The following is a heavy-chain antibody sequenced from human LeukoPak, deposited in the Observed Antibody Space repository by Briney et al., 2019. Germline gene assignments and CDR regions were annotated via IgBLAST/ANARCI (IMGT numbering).Heavy chain of an antibody. CDR3: AKDRLLLWFGELLLPNWFDP. V-gene: IGHV3-30*02. CDR2: IRYDGSNK. J-gene: IGHJ5*02. Sequence: GGSLRLSCAASGFTFSSYGMHWVRQAPGKGLEWVAFIRYDGSNKYYADSVKGRFTISRDNSKNTLYLQMNSLRAEDTAVYYCAKDRLLLWFGELLLPNWFDPWGQGTLVTVSS. CDR1: GFTFSSYG. D-gene: IGHD3-10*01.